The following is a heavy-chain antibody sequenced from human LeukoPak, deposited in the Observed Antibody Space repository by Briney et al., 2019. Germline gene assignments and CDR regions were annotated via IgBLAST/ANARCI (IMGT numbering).Heavy chain of an antibody. CDR3: AKGERITMIVVVTPPDY. J-gene: IGHJ4*02. D-gene: IGHD3-22*01. CDR2: ISSSSSYI. V-gene: IGHV3-21*04. Sequence: PGGSLRLSCAASGFTFSSYSMNWVRQAPGKGLEWVSSISSSSSYIYYADSAKGRFTISRDNAKNSLYLQMNSLRAEDTAVYYCAKGERITMIVVVTPPDYWGQGTLVTVSS. CDR1: GFTFSSYS.